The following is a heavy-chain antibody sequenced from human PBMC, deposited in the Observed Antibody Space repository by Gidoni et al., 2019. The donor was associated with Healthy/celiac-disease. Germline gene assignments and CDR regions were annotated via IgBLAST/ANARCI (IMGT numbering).Heavy chain of an antibody. V-gene: IGHV3-49*04. CDR1: GFTFGDYA. D-gene: IGHD2-2*01. J-gene: IGHJ4*02. Sequence: EVQLVESGGGLVQPGRSLRLSCTASGFTFGDYAMSWVRQAPGKGLEWVGFIRSKAYGGTTEYAASVKGRFTISRDDSKSIAYLQMNSLKTEDTAVYYCTRVVVPAAIYYFDYWGQGTLVTVSS. CDR3: TRVVVPAAIYYFDY. CDR2: IRSKAYGGTT.